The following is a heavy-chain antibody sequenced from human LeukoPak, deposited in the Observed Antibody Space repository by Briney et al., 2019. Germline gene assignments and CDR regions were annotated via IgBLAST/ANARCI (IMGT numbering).Heavy chain of an antibody. CDR1: GGSISSGGYS. J-gene: IGHJ5*02. Sequence: PSQTLSLTCAVSGGSISSGGYSWSWIRQPPGKGLEWIGYIYHSGSTYYNPSLKSRVTISVDRSKNQFSLKLSSVTAADTAVHYCARQAIDTLYISWFDPWGQGTLVTVSS. CDR3: ARQAIDTLYISWFDP. D-gene: IGHD2-2*02. V-gene: IGHV4-30-2*01. CDR2: IYHSGST.